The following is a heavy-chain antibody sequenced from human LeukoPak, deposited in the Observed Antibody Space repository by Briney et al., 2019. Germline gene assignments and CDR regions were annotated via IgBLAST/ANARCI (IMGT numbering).Heavy chain of an antibody. Sequence: GGSLRLSCAASGFTVSSNYMSWVRQGPGKGLECVSVISNDGDTYYADSVKGRFTISRDNSKNTLYLQMNSLRAEDTAVYYCAKALGEAAAGNNWFDPWGQGTLVTVSS. CDR2: ISNDGDT. V-gene: IGHV3-53*01. CDR3: AKALGEAAAGNNWFDP. D-gene: IGHD6-13*01. J-gene: IGHJ5*02. CDR1: GFTVSSNY.